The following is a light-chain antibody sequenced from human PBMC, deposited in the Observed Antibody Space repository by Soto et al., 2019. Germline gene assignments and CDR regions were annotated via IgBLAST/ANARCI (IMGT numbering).Light chain of an antibody. CDR2: GVA. CDR3: LQDYNYPRT. CDR1: QGIRND. V-gene: IGKV1-6*01. Sequence: QSIQSPSSLSASVGDSVTITCRASQGIRNDLHWFQQRPGEAPRLLILGVASLEIGVTSRFSGSGSGTEFILTINGLQPEDFATYHCLQDYNYPRTFGQGTKV. J-gene: IGKJ1*01.